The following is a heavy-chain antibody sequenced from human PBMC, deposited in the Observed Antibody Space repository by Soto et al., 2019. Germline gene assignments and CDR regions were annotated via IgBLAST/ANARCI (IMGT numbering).Heavy chain of an antibody. CDR3: ARVRHYYDSSGYFSY. CDR2: ISAYNGNT. V-gene: IGHV1-18*01. CDR1: GYTFTSYG. J-gene: IGHJ4*02. D-gene: IGHD3-22*01. Sequence: ASVKVSCKASGYTFTSYGISWVRQAPGQGLEWMGWISAYNGNTNYAQKLQGRVTMTTDTSTSTAYMELRSLRSDDTAVYYCARVRHYYDSSGYFSYWGQGTLVT.